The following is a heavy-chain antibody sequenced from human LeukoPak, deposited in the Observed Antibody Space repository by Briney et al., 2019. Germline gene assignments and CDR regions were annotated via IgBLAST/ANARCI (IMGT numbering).Heavy chain of an antibody. Sequence: ASVKVSCKASGYTFTGYYMHWVRQAPGQGLEWMGWINPNSGGTNYAQKFQGRVTMTRDTSISTAYMELSRLRSDDTAVYYCARARWRGGDSPHDWFDPWGQGTLVTVSS. CDR3: ARARWRGGDSPHDWFDP. D-gene: IGHD2-21*02. CDR2: INPNSGGT. J-gene: IGHJ5*02. CDR1: GYTFTGYY. V-gene: IGHV1-2*02.